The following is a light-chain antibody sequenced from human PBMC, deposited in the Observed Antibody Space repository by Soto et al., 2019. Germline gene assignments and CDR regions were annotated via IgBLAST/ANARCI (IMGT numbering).Light chain of an antibody. V-gene: IGKV1-39*01. CDR3: QQSYSTPPT. J-gene: IGKJ2*01. Sequence: DIQMTQSPSSLSASVGDRVTITCRASQSISSYLNWHQKKPGKAPKLLIYAASSLQSGVPSRFSGSGSGTDFTLTISSLQPEDVATYYCQQSYSTPPTFGQGTKLEIK. CDR2: AAS. CDR1: QSISSY.